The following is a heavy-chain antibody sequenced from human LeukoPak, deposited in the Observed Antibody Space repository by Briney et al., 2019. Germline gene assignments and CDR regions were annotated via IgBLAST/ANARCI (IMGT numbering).Heavy chain of an antibody. CDR3: AKDSLVRGGYLDY. J-gene: IGHJ4*02. V-gene: IGHV4-38-2*02. D-gene: IGHD3-10*01. CDR1: GYSISSGYY. CDR2: IYHSGSS. Sequence: SETLSLNCTVSGYSISSGYYWGWIRQPPGKGLEWIGRIYHSGSSYQNPYRRVPITVEVDTSKNQLYLELSSVTAADTAVYYCAKDSLVRGGYLDYWGQGTLVSVSS.